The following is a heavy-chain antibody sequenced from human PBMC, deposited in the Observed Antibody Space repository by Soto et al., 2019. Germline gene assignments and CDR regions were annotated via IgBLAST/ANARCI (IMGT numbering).Heavy chain of an antibody. Sequence: QVQLVQSGAEVKKPGASVKVSCKASGYTFTTYGITWVRQAPGQGLEWMGWISAYSGNTNYAQKLQGSLTVTTDTPTNTAYMDLRSLRSDDTAVYYCARVVNACDYGDYGRYYFDYWGHGTLVTVSS. D-gene: IGHD4-17*01. CDR1: GYTFTTYG. CDR3: ARVVNACDYGDYGRYYFDY. V-gene: IGHV1-18*04. J-gene: IGHJ4*01. CDR2: ISAYSGNT.